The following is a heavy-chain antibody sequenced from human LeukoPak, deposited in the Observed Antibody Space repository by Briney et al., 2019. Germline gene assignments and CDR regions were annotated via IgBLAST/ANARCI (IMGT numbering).Heavy chain of an antibody. D-gene: IGHD3-3*01. J-gene: IGHJ2*01. Sequence: GGSLRLSCAASGFIFSSYAMNWVRQAPGKGLEWVAVISGGGSTTIYADSVKGRFTISRDDSKKTLYLQMNSLRAEDTAVYYCARSEWLLIHFDLWGRGTLVTVSS. CDR3: ARSEWLLIHFDL. CDR1: GFIFSSYA. V-gene: IGHV3-23*01. CDR2: ISGGGSTT.